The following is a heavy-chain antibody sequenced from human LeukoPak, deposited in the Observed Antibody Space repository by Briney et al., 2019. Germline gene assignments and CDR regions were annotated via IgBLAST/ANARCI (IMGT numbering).Heavy chain of an antibody. D-gene: IGHD6-19*01. Sequence: GGSLRLSCAASGFTFSSYGMHWVRQAPGKGLEWVAFIRYDGNNKYYADSVKGRFTISRDNTRYTLYLQMNSLRVEDTAVYYCAKVESPRAVAEYYFYYYMDVWGRGTTVTISS. CDR1: GFTFSSYG. CDR2: IRYDGNNK. V-gene: IGHV3-30*02. J-gene: IGHJ6*03. CDR3: AKVESPRAVAEYYFYYYMDV.